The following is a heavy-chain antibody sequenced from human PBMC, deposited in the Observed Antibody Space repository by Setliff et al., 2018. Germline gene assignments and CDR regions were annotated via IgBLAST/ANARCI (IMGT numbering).Heavy chain of an antibody. Sequence: GESLKISCAASGFTFSSHWMHWVRQVPGKGLAWVSQINPDATTTYYADSVKSRFTISRDNAKTTLYLQMNSLRVEDTAVYFCARDPRDGSSSPMADNWGQGTLVTVSS. CDR3: ARDPRDGSSSPMADN. J-gene: IGHJ4*02. CDR1: GFTFSSHW. CDR2: INPDATTT. V-gene: IGHV3-74*01. D-gene: IGHD3-10*01.